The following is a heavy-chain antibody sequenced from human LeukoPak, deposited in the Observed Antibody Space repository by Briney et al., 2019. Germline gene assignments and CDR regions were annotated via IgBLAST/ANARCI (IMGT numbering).Heavy chain of an antibody. Sequence: GGSLRLSCEASGFTFSSYSMNWVRQAPRKGLEWVSSISSTGNYIYYADSVKGRFTVSRDNAKKSLYLQMNSLRAEDTAVYYCARGGGYCSSTSCYYFDSWGQGTLVTVSA. CDR3: ARGGGYCSSTSCYYFDS. J-gene: IGHJ4*02. CDR1: GFTFSSYS. CDR2: ISSTGNYI. V-gene: IGHV3-21*01. D-gene: IGHD2-2*01.